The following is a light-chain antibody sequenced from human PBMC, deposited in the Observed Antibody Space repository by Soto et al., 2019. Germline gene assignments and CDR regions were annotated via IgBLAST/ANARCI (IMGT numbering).Light chain of an antibody. CDR1: SSDVGGYNY. CDR2: DVS. J-gene: IGLJ1*01. V-gene: IGLV2-14*01. Sequence: QSVLTQPASVSGSPGQSITISCTGTSSDVGGYNYVSWYQQHPGKAPKLMIYDVSNRPSGVSNRFSGSKSGNTASLTISGLQADEEADYYCSSYTSSSALYVFGTGTKVTVL. CDR3: SSYTSSSALYV.